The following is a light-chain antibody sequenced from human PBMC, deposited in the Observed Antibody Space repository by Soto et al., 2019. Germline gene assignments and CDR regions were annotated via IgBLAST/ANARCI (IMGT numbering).Light chain of an antibody. CDR3: QQAYSFPIT. V-gene: IGKV1D-12*01. CDR2: TAS. J-gene: IGKJ5*01. Sequence: DIQVTHSPSSVSASVGDRVTITCRASQDIAGFLAWYQHKPGRAPELLIRTASSLQSGVPSRFSGSGSGTDFTLTINILQPEDSATYYCQQAYSFPITFGQGTRLEIK. CDR1: QDIAGF.